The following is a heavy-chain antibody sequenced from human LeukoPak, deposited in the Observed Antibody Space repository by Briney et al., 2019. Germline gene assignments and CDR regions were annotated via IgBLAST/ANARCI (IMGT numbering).Heavy chain of an antibody. CDR2: IYYSGST. CDR3: ARERRDGYESGAFCDY. CDR1: GGSISSYY. J-gene: IGHJ4*02. V-gene: IGHV4-39*01. Sequence: PSETLSLTCTVSGGSISSYYWGWIRQPPGKGLEWIGSIYYSGSTYYNPSLKSRVTISVDTSKNQFSLKLSSVTAADTAVYYCARERRDGYESGAFCDYWGQGTLVTVSS. D-gene: IGHD5-24*01.